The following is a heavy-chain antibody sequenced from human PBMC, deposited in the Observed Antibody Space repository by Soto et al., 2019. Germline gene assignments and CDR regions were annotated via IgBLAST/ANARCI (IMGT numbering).Heavy chain of an antibody. D-gene: IGHD3-16*01. CDR2: VIPLFDTA. CDR3: ATGGHNDGYNFYLGMDV. J-gene: IGHJ6*02. V-gene: IGHV1-69*01. CDR1: GGIFTNNA. Sequence: QVQVVQSGAEVKKPGSSVKVSCKVSGGIFTNNAISWVRQAPGQGLEWLGGVIPLFDTAYYAQIFRGRLRISAGGATTTAYMELSGLTSADTAVYFCATGGHNDGYNFYLGMDVWGQGTTVTVS.